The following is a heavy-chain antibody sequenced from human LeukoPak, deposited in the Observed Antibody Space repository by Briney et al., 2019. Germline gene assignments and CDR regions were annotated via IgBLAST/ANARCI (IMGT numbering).Heavy chain of an antibody. CDR2: IYHSGST. J-gene: IGHJ4*02. CDR1: GYSISSGYY. D-gene: IGHD3-9*01. V-gene: IGHV4-38-2*02. Sequence: SETLSLTCTVSGYSISSGYYWGWILQPPGKGLEWIVSIYHSGSTYYNPSLKSRVTISVDTSKNQFSLKLSSVTAADTAVYYCARAGLTYYDILTGHAPFDYWGQGTLVTVSS. CDR3: ARAGLTYYDILTGHAPFDY.